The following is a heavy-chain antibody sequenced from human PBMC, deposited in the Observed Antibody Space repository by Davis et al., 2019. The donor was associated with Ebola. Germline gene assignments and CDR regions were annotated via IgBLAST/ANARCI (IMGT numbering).Heavy chain of an antibody. CDR3: ARGLDGSAW. D-gene: IGHD5-24*01. CDR2: LGLSADT. CDR1: GFVFSSYV. J-gene: IGHJ4*02. Sequence: GGSLRLSCAASGFVFSSYVMSWVRRAPGKGLEWVSTLGLSADTYYADSVKGRFTISRDNSKNTLHLQMNSLRVEDTAIYYCARGLDGSAWWGQGTLVTVSS. V-gene: IGHV3-23*01.